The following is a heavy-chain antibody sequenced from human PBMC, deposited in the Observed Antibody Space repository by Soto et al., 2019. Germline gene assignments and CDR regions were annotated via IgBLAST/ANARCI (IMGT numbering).Heavy chain of an antibody. D-gene: IGHD1-26*01. CDR1: GGSISSYY. V-gene: IGHV4-59*08. Sequence: SETLSLTCTVSGGSISSYYWSWIRQPPGKGLEWIGYIYYSGSTNYNPSLKSRVTISEDTSKNQFSLKLGSVTAADTAVYYCARLPSGSYYFDYWGQGTLVTVSS. CDR3: ARLPSGSYYFDY. CDR2: IYYSGST. J-gene: IGHJ4*02.